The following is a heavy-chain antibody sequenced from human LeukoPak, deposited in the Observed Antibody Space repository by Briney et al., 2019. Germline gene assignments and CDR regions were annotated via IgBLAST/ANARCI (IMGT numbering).Heavy chain of an antibody. D-gene: IGHD6-13*01. V-gene: IGHV4-59*12. CDR3: ARDYSERFDP. CDR2: IYYSGST. Sequence: PSETLSLTCTVSGGSISSYYWSWIRQPPGKGLEWIGYIYYSGSTYYNPSLKSRVTISVDTSKNQFSLKLSSVTAADTAVYYCARDYSERFDPWGQGTLVTVSS. CDR1: GGSISSYY. J-gene: IGHJ5*02.